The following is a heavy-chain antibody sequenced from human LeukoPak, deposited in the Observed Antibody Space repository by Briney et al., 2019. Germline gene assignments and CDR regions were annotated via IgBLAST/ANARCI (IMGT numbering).Heavy chain of an antibody. CDR1: GFTFSSYA. CDR2: ISYDGSNK. D-gene: IGHD5-12*01. V-gene: IGHV3-30-3*01. Sequence: TGGSLRLSCAASGFTFSSYAMHWVRQAPGKGLEWVAVISYDGSNKYYADSVKGRFTISRDNSKNTLYLQMNSLRAEDTAVYYCARTMEMATIQSSFDYWGQGTLVTVSS. J-gene: IGHJ4*02. CDR3: ARTMEMATIQSSFDY.